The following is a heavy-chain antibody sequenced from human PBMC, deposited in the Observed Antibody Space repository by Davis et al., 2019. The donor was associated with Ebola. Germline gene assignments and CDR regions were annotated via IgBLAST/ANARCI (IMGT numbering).Heavy chain of an antibody. D-gene: IGHD4-17*01. Sequence: SETLSLTCIVSGGSISSYYWSWIRQPPGKGLEWIGYIYYSGSTNYNPSLKSRVTISVDTSKNQFYLKLSSVTAADTAVYYCARDPVNYGDYGSPPYWGQGTLVTVSS. CDR2: IYYSGST. CDR3: ARDPVNYGDYGSPPY. CDR1: GGSISSYY. J-gene: IGHJ4*02. V-gene: IGHV4-59*01.